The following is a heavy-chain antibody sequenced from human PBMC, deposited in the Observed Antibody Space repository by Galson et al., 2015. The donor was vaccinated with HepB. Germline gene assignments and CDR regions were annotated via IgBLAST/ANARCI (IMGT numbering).Heavy chain of an antibody. V-gene: IGHV3-74*03. D-gene: IGHD5-24*01. Sequence: SLRLSCAASGFTFSSYSMNWVRQAPGKGLVWVSRIQSDGSSRTYADSVKGRFTISRDNAKNTLYLQMDSLRAEDTAVYYCVRSRDGGFFDNWGQGTLVTVSS. J-gene: IGHJ4*02. CDR1: GFTFSSYS. CDR2: IQSDGSSR. CDR3: VRSRDGGFFDN.